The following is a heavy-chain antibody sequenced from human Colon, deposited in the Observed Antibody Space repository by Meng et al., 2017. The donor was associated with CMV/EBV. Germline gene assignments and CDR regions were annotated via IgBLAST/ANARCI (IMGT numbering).Heavy chain of an antibody. V-gene: IGHV1-2*02. CDR2: INPNSGAT. J-gene: IGHJ4*02. CDR3: ATAGGTNFYSYYFDY. Sequence: SGYTFTDYYLHWVRPAPGQGPEWMGWINPNSGATYYAQKFQGRVTLTRDTSINTAYMELSRPISDDTAVYFCATAGGTNFYSYYFDYWGQGTLVTVSS. D-gene: IGHD2/OR15-2a*01. CDR1: GYTFTDYY.